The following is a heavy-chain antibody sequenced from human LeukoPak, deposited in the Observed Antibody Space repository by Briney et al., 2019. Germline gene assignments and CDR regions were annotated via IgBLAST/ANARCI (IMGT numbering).Heavy chain of an antibody. J-gene: IGHJ6*02. CDR3: AAHPDYGDYDGIPMPYYYYGMDV. CDR2: IVVGSGNT. CDR1: GFTFTSSA. V-gene: IGHV1-58*02. D-gene: IGHD4-17*01. Sequence: TSVKVSCKASGFTFTSSAMQCVRQARGQRLEWIGWIVVGSGNTNYAQKFQERVTITRDMSTSTAYMELSSLRSEDTAVYYCAAHPDYGDYDGIPMPYYYYGMDVWGQGTTVTVSS.